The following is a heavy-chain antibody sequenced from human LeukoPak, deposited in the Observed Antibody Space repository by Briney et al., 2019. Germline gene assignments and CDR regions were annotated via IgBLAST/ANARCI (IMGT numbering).Heavy chain of an antibody. J-gene: IGHJ5*02. Sequence: SETLSLTCTVSGGSISSYYWSWIRQPPGKGLEWIGYIYYSGSTNYNPSLKSRVTISVDTSKNQFSLKLSSVTAADTAVYYCATSSTAANWFDPWGQGTLVTVSS. CDR3: ATSSTAANWFDP. CDR2: IYYSGST. V-gene: IGHV4-59*08. CDR1: GGSISSYY.